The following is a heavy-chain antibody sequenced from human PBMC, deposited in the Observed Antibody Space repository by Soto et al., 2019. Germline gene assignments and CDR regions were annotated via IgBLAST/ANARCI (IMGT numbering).Heavy chain of an antibody. J-gene: IGHJ4*02. CDR3: ARTLFTEDRDY. V-gene: IGHV3-23*01. Sequence: PGGSLRLSCAASGFKFSSYAMTWVRQAPGKGLEWVSVITAGGVTNYADSVKGRFTISRDNSKDSSYLQMNSLRAEDTAVYYCARTLFTEDRDYWGQGTLVTVSS. CDR1: GFKFSSYA. CDR2: ITAGGVT. D-gene: IGHD2-8*02.